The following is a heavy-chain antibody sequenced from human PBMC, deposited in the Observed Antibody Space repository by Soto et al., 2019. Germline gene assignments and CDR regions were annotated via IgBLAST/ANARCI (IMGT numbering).Heavy chain of an antibody. V-gene: IGHV4-59*01. J-gene: IGHJ4*02. CDR1: GGSISSYY. CDR2: IYYSGST. Sequence: XGTLSLTCTVSGGSISSYYWSWIRQPPGKGLEWIGYIYYSGSTNYNPSLKSRVTISVDTSKNQFSLKLSSVTAADTAVYYCARVGYYDSSGDLTYFFDYWGQGTLVTVSS. CDR3: ARVGYYDSSGDLTYFFDY. D-gene: IGHD3-22*01.